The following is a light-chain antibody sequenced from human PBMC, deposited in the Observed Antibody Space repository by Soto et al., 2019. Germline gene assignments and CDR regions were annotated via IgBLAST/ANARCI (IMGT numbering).Light chain of an antibody. Sequence: QSALTQPASVSGSPGQSITISCTGTSSDVGSYNLVSWYQQYPGKAPKLIIYEVNERPSGVPDRFSGSKSGNTASLTVSGLQTADEADYYCSSYAGSNWYVFGTGTKVTVL. CDR2: EVN. CDR1: SSDVGSYNL. CDR3: SSYAGSNWYV. J-gene: IGLJ1*01. V-gene: IGLV2-14*02.